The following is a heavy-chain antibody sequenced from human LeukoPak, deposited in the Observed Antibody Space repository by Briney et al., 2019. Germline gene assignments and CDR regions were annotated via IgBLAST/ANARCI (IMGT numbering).Heavy chain of an antibody. Sequence: PSETLSLTCTASGGSISTSSYYWRWIRQPPGKGLEWIGFIYYSGRSNYNPSLKSRITMSVDTSKNQFSLKLSSVTAADTAVYYCARVCSSWHYYYFDYWGQGTLVTVSS. D-gene: IGHD6-13*01. CDR2: IYYSGRS. CDR3: ARVCSSWHYYYFDY. J-gene: IGHJ4*02. V-gene: IGHV4-61*01. CDR1: GGSISTSSYY.